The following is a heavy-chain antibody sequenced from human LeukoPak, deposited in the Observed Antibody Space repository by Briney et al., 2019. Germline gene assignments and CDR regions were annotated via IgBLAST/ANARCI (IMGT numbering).Heavy chain of an antibody. V-gene: IGHV3-33*01. CDR2: IWYDGSNK. D-gene: IGHD4-17*01. Sequence: GGSLRPSCAASGFTFSSYGMHWVRQAPGKGLESVAVIWYDGSNKYYADSVKGRFTISRDNSKNTLYLQMNSLRAEDTAVYYCTRAPGATVTYFDYWGQGTLVTVSS. CDR3: TRAPGATVTYFDY. J-gene: IGHJ4*02. CDR1: GFTFSSYG.